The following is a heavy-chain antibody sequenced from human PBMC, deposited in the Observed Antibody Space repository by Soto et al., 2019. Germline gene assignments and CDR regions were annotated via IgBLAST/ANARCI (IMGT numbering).Heavy chain of an antibody. J-gene: IGHJ5*02. Sequence: QVQLQESGPGLVKPSQTLSLTCTVSGGSISSGNYYWSWLRQHPGKGLEWIGYIYHSGSTYYNPSLKSRVTISVDTSKNQFSLKLSSVTAADTAIYYCAREYGDSFPSNWFDPWGQGTLVTVSS. D-gene: IGHD4-17*01. V-gene: IGHV4-31*03. CDR2: IYHSGST. CDR3: AREYGDSFPSNWFDP. CDR1: GGSISSGNYY.